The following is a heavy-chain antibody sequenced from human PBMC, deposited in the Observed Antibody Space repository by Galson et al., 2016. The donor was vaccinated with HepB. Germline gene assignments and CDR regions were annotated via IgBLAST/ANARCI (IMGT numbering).Heavy chain of an antibody. Sequence: SLRLSCAASGFTFSSYEMNWVRQAPGKGLEWVSYISSSGSTIYYADSVRGRFTISRDNAKNSLYLQMNSLRAEDTAVYYCARDLLRVRGLGYWGQGTLVTVSS. D-gene: IGHD3-10*01. J-gene: IGHJ4*02. CDR2: ISSSGSTI. V-gene: IGHV3-48*03. CDR1: GFTFSSYE. CDR3: ARDLLRVRGLGY.